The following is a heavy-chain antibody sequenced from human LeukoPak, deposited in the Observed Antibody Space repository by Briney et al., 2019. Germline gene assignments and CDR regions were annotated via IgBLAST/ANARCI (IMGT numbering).Heavy chain of an antibody. D-gene: IGHD2-2*01. CDR1: GYSITSSSW. Sequence: SSETLSLTCAVSGYSITSSSWWGWIRQPPGKGLEWIGYIYHSGTTYYNPSLQSRVTMSVDTSKNQFSLKLSSVTAVDTAVYYCARGYQLLWGGWFDPWGQGTLVTVSS. J-gene: IGHJ5*02. V-gene: IGHV4-28*03. CDR3: ARGYQLLWGGWFDP. CDR2: IYHSGTT.